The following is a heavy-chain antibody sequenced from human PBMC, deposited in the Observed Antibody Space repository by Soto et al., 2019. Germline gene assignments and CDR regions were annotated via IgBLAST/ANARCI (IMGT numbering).Heavy chain of an antibody. V-gene: IGHV3-30*18. CDR3: AKDRTGVAARRRSYQYYGMDV. CDR1: GFTFISYS. Sequence: QVQLVESGGDVVQPGRSLRLSCAASGFTFISYSMHWVRQAPGKGLEWVAVISYDGHNEYYVDSVKGRFTISRDNSKNTVSLQMNSLRAEDTAVYFCAKDRTGVAARRRSYQYYGMDVWGQGTTVTVSS. D-gene: IGHD6-6*01. J-gene: IGHJ6*02. CDR2: ISYDGHNE.